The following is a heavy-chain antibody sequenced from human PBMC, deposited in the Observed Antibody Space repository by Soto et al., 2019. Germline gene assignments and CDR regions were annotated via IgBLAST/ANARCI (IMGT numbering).Heavy chain of an antibody. CDR3: AKDVGSLRFYFDY. CDR2: MQHTGNT. CDR1: GASIRSYH. D-gene: IGHD5-12*01. V-gene: IGHV4-4*07. Sequence: SETLSLTCAVSGASIRSYHWSWIRQPAGKGLEWIGRMQHTGNTNYNPSLKSRVTMSVDTSKNQISLQMNSLRADDTAVYYCAKDVGSLRFYFDYWGQGTLVTVSS. J-gene: IGHJ4*02.